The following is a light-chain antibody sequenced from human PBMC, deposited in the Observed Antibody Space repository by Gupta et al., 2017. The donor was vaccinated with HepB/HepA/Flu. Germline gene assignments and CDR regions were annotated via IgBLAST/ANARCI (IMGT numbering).Light chain of an antibody. CDR3: SSYSSTNALGYV. CDR1: SSDVGGYTY. V-gene: IGLV2-14*03. J-gene: IGLJ1*01. CDR2: DVN. Sequence: QSALTQPASVSGSPGQSITISCTGTSSDVGGYTYVSWFQHHPGKAPNLMIYDVNNRPSGVSNRFSCSKSGNTASLTVSVLLAEDEADYYCSSYSSTNALGYVFGTGTKVTVL.